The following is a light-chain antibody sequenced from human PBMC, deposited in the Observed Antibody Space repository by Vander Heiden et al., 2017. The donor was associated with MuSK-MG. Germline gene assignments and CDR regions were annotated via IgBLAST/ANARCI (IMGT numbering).Light chain of an antibody. CDR2: YDD. CDR3: AAWDDSLNGFV. Sequence: QSVLTQPPSLSEAPRHRVTISCSGSRSNIGNNAVNWYQHLPGKAPKLLIYYDDLLPSGVSARFSGSKSGTLASLAISGLQSEDEGDYYCAAWDDSLNGFVFGGGTKLTVL. CDR1: RSNIGNNA. J-gene: IGLJ2*01. V-gene: IGLV1-36*01.